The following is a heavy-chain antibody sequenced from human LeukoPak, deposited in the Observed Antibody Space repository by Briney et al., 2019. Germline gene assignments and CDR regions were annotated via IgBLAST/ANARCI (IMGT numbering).Heavy chain of an antibody. CDR2: ISGSGGST. CDR1: GFTFSSYG. Sequence: GGSLRLSCAASGFTFSSYGMSWVRQAPGKGLEWVSAISGSGGSTYYADSVKGRFTISRDNSKNTLYLQMNSLRAEDTAVYYCAKDYYDFWSGYFGTKIFDYWGQGTLVTVSS. D-gene: IGHD3-3*01. CDR3: AKDYYDFWSGYFGTKIFDY. V-gene: IGHV3-23*01. J-gene: IGHJ4*02.